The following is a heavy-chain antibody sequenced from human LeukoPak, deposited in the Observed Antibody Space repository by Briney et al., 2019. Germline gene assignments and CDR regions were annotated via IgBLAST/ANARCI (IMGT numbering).Heavy chain of an antibody. CDR2: ISSSSNYI. CDR3: ARESYYGSGSSSVGY. J-gene: IGHJ4*02. Sequence: PGGSLRLSCAASGFTFSSYSMNCVRQAPGKGLECVSSISSSSNYIYYADSEKGRLTLSRDNAKNSLYLQMNSLRAEDTAVYYCARESYYGSGSSSVGYWGQGTLVTVSS. V-gene: IGHV3-21*01. D-gene: IGHD3-10*01. CDR1: GFTFSSYS.